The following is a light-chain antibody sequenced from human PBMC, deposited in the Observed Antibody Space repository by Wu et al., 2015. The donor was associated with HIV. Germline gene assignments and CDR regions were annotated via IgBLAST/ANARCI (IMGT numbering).Light chain of an antibody. J-gene: IGKJ4*01. Sequence: EIVLTQSPGTLSLSPGERATLSCRASQSLSKYQLAWYQQKPGQAPRLLIYVSSSRATGVPDRFSGSGSGTDFTLTISRLEPDDFAVYYCQQYGSSPLTFGGGTRVEIK. V-gene: IGKV3-20*01. CDR2: VSS. CDR3: QQYGSSPLT. CDR1: QSLSKYQ.